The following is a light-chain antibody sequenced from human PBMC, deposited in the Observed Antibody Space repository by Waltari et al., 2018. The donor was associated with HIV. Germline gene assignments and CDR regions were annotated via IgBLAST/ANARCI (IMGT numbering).Light chain of an antibody. CDR1: SSNLGRNY. J-gene: IGLJ2*01. Sequence: QSVLTQPPSASGTPGQRVTISCSGSSSNLGRNYVYWYQNLPGTAPKLLIYRNHQRPSGVPGRFSGSKSGTSASLAISGLRSEDEADYYCATWDDSLSGSLFGGGTKLTVL. CDR3: ATWDDSLSGSL. V-gene: IGLV1-47*01. CDR2: RNH.